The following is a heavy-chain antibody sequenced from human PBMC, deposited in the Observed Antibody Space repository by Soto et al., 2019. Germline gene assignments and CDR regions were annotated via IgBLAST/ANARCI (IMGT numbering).Heavy chain of an antibody. D-gene: IGHD6-13*01. CDR1: GFTFSSYD. CDR3: ARDLKGYSSSWYYYYGMDV. V-gene: IGHV3-13*01. J-gene: IGHJ6*02. CDR2: IGTAGDT. Sequence: PGESLKISCAASGFTFSSYDMHWVRQATGKGLEWVSAIGTAGDTYYPGSVKGRFTISRENAKNSLYLQMNSLRAEDTAVYYCARDLKGYSSSWYYYYGMDVWGQGTTVTVSS.